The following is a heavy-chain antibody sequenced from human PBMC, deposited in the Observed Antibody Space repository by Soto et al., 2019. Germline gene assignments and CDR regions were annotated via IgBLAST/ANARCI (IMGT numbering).Heavy chain of an antibody. V-gene: IGHV1-3*01. CDR1: GYTFTSYA. J-gene: IGHJ6*03. CDR3: ARVSPLRYCSSTSCYSYYYYMDV. Sequence: QVQLVQSGAEVKKPGASVKVSCKASGYTFTSYAMHWVRQAPGQRLEWMGWINAGNGNTKYSQKFQGRVTITRDTSASTAYMEMSSLRSEATAVYYCARVSPLRYCSSTSCYSYYYYMDVWGKGTTVTVSS. CDR2: INAGNGNT. D-gene: IGHD2-2*01.